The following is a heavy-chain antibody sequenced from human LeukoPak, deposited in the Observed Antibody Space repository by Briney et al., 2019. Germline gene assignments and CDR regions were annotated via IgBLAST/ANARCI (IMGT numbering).Heavy chain of an antibody. CDR3: ARPPSVGSPYDGFDI. V-gene: IGHV5-51*01. Sequence: GESPKTSWKSSGYSFTSQWIAWVRQVPGKGLERVGINYPADSDTSNSPSFQGQVTISADKSITTPYLQWSSLKASDTAMYYCARPPSVGSPYDGFDIWGQGTMVSVSS. D-gene: IGHD1-26*01. CDR1: GYSFTSQW. CDR2: NYPADSDT. J-gene: IGHJ3*02.